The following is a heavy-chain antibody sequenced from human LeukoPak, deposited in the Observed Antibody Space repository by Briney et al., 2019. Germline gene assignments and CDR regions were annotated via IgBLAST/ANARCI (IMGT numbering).Heavy chain of an antibody. V-gene: IGHV5-51*01. CDR2: IYPGDSDT. D-gene: IGHD5-18*01. CDR3: ARHNTARGPSDY. CDR1: GYSFTSYW. Sequence: GESLQISCKGSGYSFTSYWIGWVRQLPGKGLEWMGIIYPGDSDTRYSPSFQGQVTISADKSISTAYLQWSSLKASDTAMYCCARHNTARGPSDYWGQGTLVTVSS. J-gene: IGHJ4*02.